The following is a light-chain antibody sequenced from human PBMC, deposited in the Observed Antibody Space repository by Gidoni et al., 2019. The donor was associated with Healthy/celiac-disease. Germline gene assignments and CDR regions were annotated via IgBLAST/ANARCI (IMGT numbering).Light chain of an antibody. CDR3: QQYNNWSPYT. CDR2: GAS. Sequence: EVVMTQSAATLSVSPGERATLSCRASHSVSSNLAWYQQKPGQAPRLLIYGASTRATGIPARFSGSGSGTEITLTISSLQSEDFAVYYCQQYNNWSPYTFGQGTKLEIK. V-gene: IGKV3-15*01. J-gene: IGKJ2*01. CDR1: HSVSSN.